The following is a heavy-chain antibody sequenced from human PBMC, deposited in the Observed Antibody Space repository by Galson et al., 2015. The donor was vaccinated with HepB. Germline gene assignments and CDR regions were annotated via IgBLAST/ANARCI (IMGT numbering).Heavy chain of an antibody. Sequence: TLSLTCAVSGGSISSGGYSWSWIRQPPGKGLEWIGYIYHSGSTYYNPSLKSRVTISVDRSKNQFSLKLSSVTAADTAVYYCARGHRAVSDFQHWGQGTLVTVSS. CDR2: IYHSGST. D-gene: IGHD1-14*01. J-gene: IGHJ1*01. CDR1: GGSISSGGYS. V-gene: IGHV4-30-2*01. CDR3: ARGHRAVSDFQH.